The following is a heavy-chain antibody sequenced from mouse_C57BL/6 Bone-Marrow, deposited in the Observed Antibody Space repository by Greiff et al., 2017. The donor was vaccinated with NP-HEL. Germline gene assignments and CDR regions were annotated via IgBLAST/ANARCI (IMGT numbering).Heavy chain of an antibody. CDR2: IDPENGDT. D-gene: IGHD1-1*01. J-gene: IGHJ3*01. CDR3: TSKHYWTWFAD. CDR1: GFNIKDDY. V-gene: IGHV14-4*01. Sequence: EVQLQQSGAELVRPGASVKLSCTASGFNIKDDYMHWVKQRPEQGLEWIGWIDPENGDTEYASKFQGKATITADTSSNTAYLQLSSLTSEDTAVYYCTSKHYWTWFADGGQGTLVTVSA.